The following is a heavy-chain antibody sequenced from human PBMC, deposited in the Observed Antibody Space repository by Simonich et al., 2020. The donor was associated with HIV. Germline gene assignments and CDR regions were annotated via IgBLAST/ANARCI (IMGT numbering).Heavy chain of an antibody. V-gene: IGHV4-39*01. J-gene: IGHJ3*02. D-gene: IGHD3-3*01. CDR2: IYYTGST. CDR1: GGSISSNNYY. CDR3: ARLPRSGTTMKAFDI. Sequence: QLQLQESGPGLVKPSETLSLTCTVSGGSISSNNYYWGWIRQPPGKGREWIGSIYYTGSTQYKPSLKSRVTISVDTSKNQFSLKLSSVTAADTAVYYCARLPRSGTTMKAFDIWGQGTMVTVSS.